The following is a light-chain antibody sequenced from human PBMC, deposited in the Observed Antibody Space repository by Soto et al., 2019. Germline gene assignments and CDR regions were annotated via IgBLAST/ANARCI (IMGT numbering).Light chain of an antibody. CDR2: DVT. V-gene: IGLV2-11*01. CDR1: SSDVGAYNY. Sequence: QSALTQPRSVSGSPGQSVTISCTGTSSDVGAYNYVSWYRQHPGKAPQLIIFDVTELPSGVPARFSGSKSGNTASLTISGLLADDEADYYCCAYAGASTSFVFGGGTKLTVL. J-gene: IGLJ2*01. CDR3: CAYAGASTSFV.